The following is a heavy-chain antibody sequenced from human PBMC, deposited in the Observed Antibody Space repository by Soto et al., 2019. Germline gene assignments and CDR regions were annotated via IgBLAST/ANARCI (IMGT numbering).Heavy chain of an antibody. Sequence: PSETLSLTCAVSVGSIISGDSSWSWIRQPPGKGLEWIGYIYHSEYTYYNPSLKSRVTISLDRSKHQFSLNLSSVTAADTAVYYCARGYSGYDFGGDYYYYYGMDVWGQGTTVTVSS. CDR3: ARGYSGYDFGGDYYYYYGMDV. CDR2: IYHSEYT. J-gene: IGHJ6*02. V-gene: IGHV4-30-2*01. D-gene: IGHD5-12*01. CDR1: VGSIISGDSS.